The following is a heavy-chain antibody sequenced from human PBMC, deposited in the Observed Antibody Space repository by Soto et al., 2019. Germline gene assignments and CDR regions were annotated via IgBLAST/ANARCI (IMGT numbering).Heavy chain of an antibody. Sequence: ASVKVSCKASGYTFTSYDINWVRQATGQGLEWMGWMNPNSGNTGYAQKFQGRVTMTRNTSISTAYLQWSSLKASDTAMYYCARQVDSYGLGFDYWGQGTLVTVSS. J-gene: IGHJ4*02. CDR1: GYTFTSYD. CDR2: MNPNSGNT. D-gene: IGHD5-18*01. CDR3: ARQVDSYGLGFDY. V-gene: IGHV1-8*01.